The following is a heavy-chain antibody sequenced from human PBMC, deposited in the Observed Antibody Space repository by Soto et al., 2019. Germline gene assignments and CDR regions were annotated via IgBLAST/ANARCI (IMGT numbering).Heavy chain of an antibody. CDR3: STRAYDTNGYYRFDP. Sequence: SETLSLTCAVYGGSFSRHSWTWIRQSPGKGLEWIGDINHSGRVDYSPSLKSRVTISLDTSKNQFSLTLSAVTAADTAMYYCSTRAYDTNGYYRFDPWGQGTLVTVS. CDR2: INHSGRV. V-gene: IGHV4-34*01. D-gene: IGHD3-22*01. J-gene: IGHJ5*01. CDR1: GGSFSRHS.